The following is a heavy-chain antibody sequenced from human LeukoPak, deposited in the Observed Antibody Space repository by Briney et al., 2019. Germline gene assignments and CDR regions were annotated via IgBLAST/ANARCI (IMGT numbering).Heavy chain of an antibody. CDR2: LSFDGFNK. V-gene: IGHV3-30-3*01. Sequence: PGGSLRLSCAASGFTFRSYGMHWVRQAPGEGLEWVAGLSFDGFNKYYADSVKGRFTISRDNSKNTLYLQMNNVRIDDAAVYFCARESSHMNYYESDGGYWGQGTRVAVSS. J-gene: IGHJ4*02. D-gene: IGHD3-22*01. CDR1: GFTFRSYG. CDR3: ARESSHMNYYESDGGY.